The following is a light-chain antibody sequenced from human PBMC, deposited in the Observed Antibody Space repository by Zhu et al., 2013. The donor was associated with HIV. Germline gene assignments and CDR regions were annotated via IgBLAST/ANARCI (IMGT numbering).Light chain of an antibody. J-gene: IGKJ1*01. CDR2: RAS. CDR1: ESVRTNY. CDR3: QQYNNWPPWT. Sequence: DIVLTQSPGTLSLSPGERVTISCRASESVRTNYLAWYQQKPGQAPRLLIYRASTRATGVPARFSGSGSGTEFTLTITRLEPEDFAIYYCQQYNNWPPWTFGQGTKVEIK. V-gene: IGKV3-20*01.